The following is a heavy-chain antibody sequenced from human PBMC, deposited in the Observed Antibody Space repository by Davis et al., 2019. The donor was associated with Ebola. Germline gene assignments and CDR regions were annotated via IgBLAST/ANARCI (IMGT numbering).Heavy chain of an antibody. J-gene: IGHJ6*04. CDR1: GGTFSNYA. CDR3: ATDSRAYSNGWYHYFLMDV. Sequence: SVKVSCKASGGTFSNYAIIWVRQAPGQGLEWMGGTIPFFGIVNYAQKFQGRVTIIADESTSTAYMELSGLRSEDTALYYCATDSRAYSNGWYHYFLMDVWGKGTTVTVSS. CDR2: TIPFFGIV. D-gene: IGHD6-13*01. V-gene: IGHV1-69*13.